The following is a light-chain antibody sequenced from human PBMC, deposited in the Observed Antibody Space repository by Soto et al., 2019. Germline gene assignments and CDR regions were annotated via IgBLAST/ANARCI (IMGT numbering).Light chain of an antibody. CDR1: RSNIGTYA. CDR3: AAWDDSLRAVV. Sequence: QAVVTQSPSASATPGQRVIISCSGSRSNIGTYAVNWYQQLPGTAPTLLIFRNHQRPSGVPDRFSGSKSGTSASLAISGPQSEDEADYYCAAWDDSLRAVVFGGGTKLTVL. V-gene: IGLV1-44*01. CDR2: RNH. J-gene: IGLJ2*01.